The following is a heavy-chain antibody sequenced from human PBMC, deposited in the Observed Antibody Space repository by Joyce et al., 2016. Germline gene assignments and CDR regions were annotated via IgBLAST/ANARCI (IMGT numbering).Heavy chain of an antibody. CDR2: IKMENGDT. CDR1: GFTFTGYY. V-gene: IGHV1-2*02. CDR3: AREGLPHGGFDY. J-gene: IGHJ4*02. Sequence: QVQLVQSGTEVKKPGASVKVSCKASGFTFTGYYMHWVRQAPGQGLEMMGWIKMENGDTHYTQHFQGRVTTTRDTSINTAYMEVTRLRSDDTAFYYCAREGLPHGGFDYWGLGTLVTVSS.